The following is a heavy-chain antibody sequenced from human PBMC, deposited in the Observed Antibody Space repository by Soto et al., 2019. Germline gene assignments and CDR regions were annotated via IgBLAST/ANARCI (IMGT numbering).Heavy chain of an antibody. CDR2: ISGSGAST. V-gene: IGHV3-23*01. D-gene: IGHD5-18*01. J-gene: IGHJ4*02. CDR1: GFTFSSYA. CDR3: ARGQLWSDY. Sequence: PGGSLRLSCAASGFTFSSYAMSWVRQAPGKGLEWVSAISGSGASTYYADSVKGRFTISRDNSKNTLYLQMNSLRVEDTAVYYCARGQLWSDYWGQGTLVTVSS.